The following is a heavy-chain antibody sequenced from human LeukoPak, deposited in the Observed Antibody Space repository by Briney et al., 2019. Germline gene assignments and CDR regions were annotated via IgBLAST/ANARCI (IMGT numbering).Heavy chain of an antibody. Sequence: PGGSLRLSCAASGFTFSDYYMSWIRQAPGKGLEWVSYISSSGSTIYYADSVKGRFTISRDNAKNSLYLQMNSLRAEDTAVYYCAKAKRYFANDAFDIWGQGTMVTVSS. V-gene: IGHV3-11*01. CDR1: GFTFSDYY. CDR3: AKAKRYFANDAFDI. J-gene: IGHJ3*02. CDR2: ISSSGSTI. D-gene: IGHD3-9*01.